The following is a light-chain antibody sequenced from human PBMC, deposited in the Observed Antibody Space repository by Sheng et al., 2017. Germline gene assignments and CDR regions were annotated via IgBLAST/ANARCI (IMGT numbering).Light chain of an antibody. Sequence: DIQMTQSPSSLSASVGDRVTITCRASQSISSYLNWYQQKSGKAPKLLIYAASSLQSGVPSRFSGSGFGTDFTLTISSLQPEDFGTYYCQQSYGTPYSFGQGTKLEIK. CDR2: AAS. CDR1: QSISSY. V-gene: IGKV1-39*01. CDR3: QQSYGTPYS. J-gene: IGKJ2*03.